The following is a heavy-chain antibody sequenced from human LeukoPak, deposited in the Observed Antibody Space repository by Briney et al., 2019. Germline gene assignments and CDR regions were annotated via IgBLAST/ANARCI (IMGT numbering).Heavy chain of an antibody. CDR1: GFTFSSYY. J-gene: IGHJ4*02. Sequence: GGSLRLSCAASGFTFSSYYVNWVRQAPGKGLEWVSYISSSTSTIYYADSVKGRFTISRDNAKNSLYLQMNSLRAEDTAVYYCARVTQVGATTNDYWGQGTLVTVSS. V-gene: IGHV3-48*01. CDR3: ARVTQVGATTNDY. CDR2: ISSSTSTI. D-gene: IGHD1-26*01.